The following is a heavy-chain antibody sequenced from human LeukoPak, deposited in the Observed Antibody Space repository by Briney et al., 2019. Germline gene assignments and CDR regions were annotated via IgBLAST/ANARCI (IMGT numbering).Heavy chain of an antibody. J-gene: IGHJ4*02. CDR2: IYYRGST. CDR3: ARISDSLIDY. CDR1: GGSISSSSYY. Sequence: SETLSLTCTVSGGSISSSSYYWGWIRQPPGKGLEWIGSIYYRGSTYYNPSLKSRVTISVDTSKNQFSLKLSSVTAADTAVYYCARISDSLIDYWGQGTLVTVSS. V-gene: IGHV4-39*07. D-gene: IGHD2-21*01.